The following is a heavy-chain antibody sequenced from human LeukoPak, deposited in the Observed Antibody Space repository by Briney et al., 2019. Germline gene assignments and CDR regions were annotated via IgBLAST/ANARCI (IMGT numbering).Heavy chain of an antibody. D-gene: IGHD2/OR15-2a*01. J-gene: IGHJ5*02. CDR3: ARHVIERDSSWFDP. CDR2: VYPGDSDT. Sequence: GESLKISCKGSGYRFSTYWIAWVRQMPGKGLEWMGIVYPGDSDTRYSPSFQGQVTISADKSISTAYLQWSSLKASDTAMYYCARHVIERDSSWFDPWGQGTLVTVSS. CDR1: GYRFSTYW. V-gene: IGHV5-51*01.